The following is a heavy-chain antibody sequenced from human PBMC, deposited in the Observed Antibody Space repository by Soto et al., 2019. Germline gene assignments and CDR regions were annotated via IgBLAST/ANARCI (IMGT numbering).Heavy chain of an antibody. V-gene: IGHV3-23*01. D-gene: IGHD6-13*01. J-gene: IGHJ4*02. CDR2: ISGSSTTT. Sequence: PGGSLRLSCAASGFTFSTFAMSWVRQSPGKGLEWVSIISGSSTTTSYPDSVKGRFTISRDNSKNTLYLQMNSLGVEDTAVYYCARKGRLAAVGRNYFDSWGQGTLVTVSS. CDR1: GFTFSTFA. CDR3: ARKGRLAAVGRNYFDS.